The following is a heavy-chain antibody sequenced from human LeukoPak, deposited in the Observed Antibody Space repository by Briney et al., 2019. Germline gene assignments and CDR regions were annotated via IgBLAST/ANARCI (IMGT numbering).Heavy chain of an antibody. CDR2: INPNSGDT. V-gene: IGHV1-2*02. Sequence: GASVKVSCKASGYTFTDYYINWVRQAPGQGLEWIGWINPNSGDTNYAQKFQDRVTMTRDTSISTAYIELNFLRSDDTAVYYCARAVCSSTSCYAITHFDYWGQGTLVTVSS. CDR3: ARAVCSSTSCYAITHFDY. CDR1: GYTFTDYY. J-gene: IGHJ4*02. D-gene: IGHD2-2*01.